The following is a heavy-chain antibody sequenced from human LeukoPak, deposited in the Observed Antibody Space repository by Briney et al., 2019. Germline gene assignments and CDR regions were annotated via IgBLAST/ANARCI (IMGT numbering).Heavy chain of an antibody. CDR1: GFTFSSYG. J-gene: IGHJ3*02. V-gene: IGHV3-21*01. CDR3: ARDGRHYYGSGNYYSKDAFDI. D-gene: IGHD3-10*01. CDR2: ISSSSSYI. Sequence: KSGGSLRLSCAASGFTFSSYGMNWVRQAPGKGLEWVSSISSSSSYIYYADSVKGRFTISRDNARNSLYLQMNSLRAEDTAVYYCARDGRHYYGSGNYYSKDAFDIWGQGTMVTVSS.